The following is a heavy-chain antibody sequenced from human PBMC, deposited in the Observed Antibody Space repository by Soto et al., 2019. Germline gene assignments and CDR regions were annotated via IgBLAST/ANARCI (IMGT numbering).Heavy chain of an antibody. CDR1: GFTFDAYA. CDR2: IGGSGGNR. CDR3: ARVASDYINSVDH. V-gene: IGHV3-23*01. D-gene: IGHD4-4*01. J-gene: IGHJ4*02. Sequence: EVQLLESGGGLVQPGGSLRLSCVASGFTFDAYAMTWVRQAPGKGREWVSAIGGSGGNRYYAASVKGRFTISRDNSKDTVDLQMNRLRVEDTAVYYCARVASDYINSVDHWGQGILVTVSS.